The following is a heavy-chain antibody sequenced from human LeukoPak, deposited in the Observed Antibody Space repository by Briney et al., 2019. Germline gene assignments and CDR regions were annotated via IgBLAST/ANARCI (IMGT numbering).Heavy chain of an antibody. J-gene: IGHJ5*02. CDR1: GFTFSSYS. Sequence: GGSLRLSCAASGFTFSSYSMNRARQAPGKGLEWVSYISSSSSTIQYADSVKGRFTISRDNAKNTLYLQMNSLRAEDTAVYYCARDGAGYCSGATCPWGQGTLVTVSS. CDR2: ISSSSSTI. V-gene: IGHV3-48*04. D-gene: IGHD2-15*01. CDR3: ARDGAGYCSGATCP.